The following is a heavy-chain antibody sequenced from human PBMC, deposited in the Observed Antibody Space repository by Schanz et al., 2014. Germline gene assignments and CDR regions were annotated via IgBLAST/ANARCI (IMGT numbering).Heavy chain of an antibody. CDR2: INPSGGGT. J-gene: IGHJ4*02. CDR3: ARDGVDAAAGGNY. Sequence: QVQLVQSGAEVKKPGASVKVSCKASGYTFVSYSMHWVRQAPGQGLEWMGIINPSGGGTSYALRFQDRVTVTRDTSTSTVYMELSSLRSEDTAVYYCARDGVDAAAGGNYWGQGTLVIVSS. CDR1: GYTFVSYS. D-gene: IGHD6-13*01. V-gene: IGHV1-46*03.